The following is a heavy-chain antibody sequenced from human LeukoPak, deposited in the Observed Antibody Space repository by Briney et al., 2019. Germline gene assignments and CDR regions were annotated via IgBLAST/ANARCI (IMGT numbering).Heavy chain of an antibody. V-gene: IGHV3-23*01. CDR2: ISGSGGST. CDR3: AKDKRGTGGMDV. D-gene: IGHD1-1*01. Sequence: GGSLRLSCAASGFTFSSYAMSWVRQAPGKGLEWVSAISGSGGSTYYADSVKGRFTISRDNAKNSLYLQMNSLRAEDTALYYCAKDKRGTGGMDVWGQGTTVTVSS. J-gene: IGHJ6*02. CDR1: GFTFSSYA.